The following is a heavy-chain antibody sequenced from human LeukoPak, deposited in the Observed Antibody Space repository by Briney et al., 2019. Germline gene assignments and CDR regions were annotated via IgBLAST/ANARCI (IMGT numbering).Heavy chain of an antibody. Sequence: PSETLSLTCAVSGGSISSGGYSWSWIRQSPGKGLEWIGYIYHSGSTYYNPSLKSRVTISVDRSKNQFSLKLSSVTAADTAVYFCAREVVVPAAVSFRYYYYGMDVWGKGTTVTVSS. J-gene: IGHJ6*04. CDR3: AREVVVPAAVSFRYYYYGMDV. CDR2: IYHSGST. CDR1: GGSISSGGYS. V-gene: IGHV4-30-2*06. D-gene: IGHD2-2*01.